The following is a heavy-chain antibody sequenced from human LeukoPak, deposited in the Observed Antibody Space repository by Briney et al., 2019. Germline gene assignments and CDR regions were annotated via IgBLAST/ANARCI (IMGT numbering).Heavy chain of an antibody. Sequence: SQTLSLTCALSGDSVSSNSATWNWIRQSPSRGLEWLGRTYYKSKWYSDYAVSVKSRITINSDTSKNHFSLQLNSVTPEDTAVYYCARVSSPWSPRDAFDIWGQGTMVTVSS. D-gene: IGHD1-26*01. J-gene: IGHJ3*02. CDR3: ARVSSPWSPRDAFDI. CDR2: TYYKSKWYS. CDR1: GDSVSSNSAT. V-gene: IGHV6-1*01.